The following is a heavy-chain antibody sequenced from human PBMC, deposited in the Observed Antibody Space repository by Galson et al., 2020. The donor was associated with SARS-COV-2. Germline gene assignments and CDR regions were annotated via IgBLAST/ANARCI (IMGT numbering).Heavy chain of an antibody. CDR3: ARVWGGYYYYYMDV. V-gene: IGHV3-48*03. D-gene: IGHD3-10*01. CDR2: ISSSGSTI. Sequence: GGSLRLSCAASGFTFSSYEMNWVRQAPGKGLEWVSYISSSGSTIYYADSVTGRFTISRDNAKNSLYLQMNSLRAEDTAVYYCARVWGGYYYYYMDVWGKGTTVTVSS. J-gene: IGHJ6*03. CDR1: GFTFSSYE.